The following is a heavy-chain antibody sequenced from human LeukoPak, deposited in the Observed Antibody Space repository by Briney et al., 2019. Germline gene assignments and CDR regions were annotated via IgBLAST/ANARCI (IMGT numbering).Heavy chain of an antibody. D-gene: IGHD3-10*01. CDR2: IYYSGST. Sequence: PSETLSLTCTVSGGSISSYYWSWIRQPPGKGLEWIGYIYYSGSTNYNPSLKSRVTISVDTSKNQFSLRLSSVTAADTAVYYCARRWGSGSYSPTYNWFDPWGQGTLVTISS. J-gene: IGHJ5*02. V-gene: IGHV4-59*08. CDR1: GGSISSYY. CDR3: ARRWGSGSYSPTYNWFDP.